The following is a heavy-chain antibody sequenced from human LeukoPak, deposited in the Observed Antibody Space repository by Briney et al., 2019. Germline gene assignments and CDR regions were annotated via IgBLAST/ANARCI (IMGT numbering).Heavy chain of an antibody. CDR3: AKDEALIAVAGLDY. Sequence: HPGGSLRLSCAASGFTFSSYAMSWVRQAPGKGLEWVSGISGSGGSTFYADSVKGRFTISRDNSKNTLYVEINSLRAEDTAVYYCAKDEALIAVAGLDYWGQGTLVTVSS. CDR1: GFTFSSYA. J-gene: IGHJ4*02. D-gene: IGHD6-19*01. CDR2: ISGSGGST. V-gene: IGHV3-23*01.